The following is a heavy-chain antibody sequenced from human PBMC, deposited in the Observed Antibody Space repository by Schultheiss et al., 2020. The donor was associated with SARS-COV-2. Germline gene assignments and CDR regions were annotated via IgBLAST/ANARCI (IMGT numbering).Heavy chain of an antibody. J-gene: IGHJ3*02. D-gene: IGHD2-2*01. Sequence: GGSLRLSCKASGYTFTDYYMHWVRQAPGQGLEWMGRINPNSGGTSYAQKFQGRVTMTRDTSTSTVYMELSSLRSEDTAVYYCARFDIVLVPAANDAFDIWGQGTMVTVSS. CDR1: GYTFTDYY. CDR3: ARFDIVLVPAANDAFDI. CDR2: INPNSGGT. V-gene: IGHV1-2*06.